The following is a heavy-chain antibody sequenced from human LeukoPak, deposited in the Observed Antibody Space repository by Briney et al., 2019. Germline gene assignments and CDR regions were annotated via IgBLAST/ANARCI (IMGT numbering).Heavy chain of an antibody. CDR1: GFTFSSYS. J-gene: IGHJ4*02. CDR3: VARGLSSDY. Sequence: GESLRLSCAASGFTFSSYSMSWVRQAPGKGLEWVSYISSSSRAFYYADSVKGRFTISRDNAKNSLYLQMNSLRDEDTAVFYCVARGLSSDYWGQGTLVTVSS. V-gene: IGHV3-48*02. CDR2: ISSSSRAF.